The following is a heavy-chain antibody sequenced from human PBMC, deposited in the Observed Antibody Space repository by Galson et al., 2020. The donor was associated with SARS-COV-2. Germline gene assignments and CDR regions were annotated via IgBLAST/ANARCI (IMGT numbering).Heavy chain of an antibody. CDR3: ARGGLAVAGNYFYFYRMDV. J-gene: IGHJ6*02. CDR1: GGSISNYY. Sequence: SETLSLTCTVSGGSISNYYWSWIRQPAGQRLEWIGRLYNSGDTNFNPSLKSRVTMSVDTSKNQFSLKLTSVTAADTAVYYCARGGLAVAGNYFYFYRMDVWGQGTAVTVSS. D-gene: IGHD6-19*01. V-gene: IGHV4-4*07. CDR2: LYNSGDT.